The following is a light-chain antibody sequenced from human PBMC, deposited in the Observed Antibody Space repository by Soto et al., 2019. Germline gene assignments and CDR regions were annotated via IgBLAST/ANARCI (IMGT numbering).Light chain of an antibody. CDR3: QSYDSSIVV. CDR1: SGSIASNY. V-gene: IGLV6-57*02. Sequence: NFMLTQPHSVSESPGKTVTISCTGSSGSIASNYVQWYQQRPGSAPTTVLYEDNQRPSGVPDRFSGSIDSSSNSASLTISGLKTDDEADYYCQSYDSSIVVFGGGTKLTVL. CDR2: EDN. J-gene: IGLJ2*01.